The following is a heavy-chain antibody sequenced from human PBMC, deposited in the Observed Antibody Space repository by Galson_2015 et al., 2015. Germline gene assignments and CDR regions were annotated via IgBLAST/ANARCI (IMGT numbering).Heavy chain of an antibody. D-gene: IGHD3-10*01. CDR2: NYYSGST. CDR1: GGSISRYY. V-gene: IGHV4-59*01. CDR3: ARLGGSYFFSIDY. Sequence: ETLSLTCTVSGGSISRYYWSWIRQPPGKGLEWIGYNYYSGSTNYNPSLKSRVTISGATTKNQFSLKMSSVTAADTAVYYCARLGGSYFFSIDYWGQGTLVTVSS. J-gene: IGHJ4*02.